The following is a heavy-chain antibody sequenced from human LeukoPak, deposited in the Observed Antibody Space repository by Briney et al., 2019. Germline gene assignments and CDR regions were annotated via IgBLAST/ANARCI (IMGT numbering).Heavy chain of an antibody. CDR2: IYYSGST. CDR3: ARQGALLLWFGEGSYYFDY. D-gene: IGHD3-10*01. Sequence: SETLCLTCTVSGGSLRSSTNYWGWVRQPPGRGLEWIVPIYYSGSTYYNPSLKSRVTISVDTHKNQFFLKLSSMSAPDRVLYYCARQGALLLWFGEGSYYFDYWGQGTLVTVSS. CDR1: GGSLRSSTNY. V-gene: IGHV4-39*01. J-gene: IGHJ4*02.